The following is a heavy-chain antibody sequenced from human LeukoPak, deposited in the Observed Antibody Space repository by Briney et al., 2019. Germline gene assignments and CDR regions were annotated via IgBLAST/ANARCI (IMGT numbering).Heavy chain of an antibody. J-gene: IGHJ4*02. Sequence: GGSLRLSCAASGFTFDDYAMHWVRQAPGKGLEWVSGISWNSGSIGYADSVKGRFTISRDNAKNSLYPQMNSLRAEDTALYYCAKAAQYYYDSSGYYSALFDYWGQGTLVTVSS. CDR3: AKAAQYYYDSSGYYSALFDY. V-gene: IGHV3-9*01. CDR2: ISWNSGSI. CDR1: GFTFDDYA. D-gene: IGHD3-22*01.